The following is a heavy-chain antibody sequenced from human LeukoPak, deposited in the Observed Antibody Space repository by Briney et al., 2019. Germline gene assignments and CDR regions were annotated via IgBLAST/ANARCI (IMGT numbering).Heavy chain of an antibody. CDR3: AKEATDCSGGSCYSYYFNS. D-gene: IGHD2-15*01. V-gene: IGHV1-69*13. Sequence: SVKVSCKASGGTFSSYAISWVRQAPGQGLEWMGGIIPIFGTANYAQKFQGRVTITADESTSTAYMELSSLRSEDTAVYYCAKEATDCSGGSCYSYYFNSWGQGTLVTVSS. CDR1: GGTFSSYA. CDR2: IIPIFGTA. J-gene: IGHJ4*02.